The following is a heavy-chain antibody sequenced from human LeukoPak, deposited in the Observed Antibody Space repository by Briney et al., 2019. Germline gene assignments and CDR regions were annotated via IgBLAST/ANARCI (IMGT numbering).Heavy chain of an antibody. CDR2: ISVSVGST. J-gene: IGHJ4*02. V-gene: IGHV3-23*01. CDR1: GFTSSRYA. CDR3: AKDGPWIQLWPGGAYYFDY. Sequence: GGSLRLSCAASGFTSSRYAMGCVRHTPRKGLGWVSAISVSVGSTNYTASSKGRLTISRDNSKKTLYLQMNSLRAEDTAVYYCAKDGPWIQLWPGGAYYFDYWGQGTLVTVSS. D-gene: IGHD5-18*01.